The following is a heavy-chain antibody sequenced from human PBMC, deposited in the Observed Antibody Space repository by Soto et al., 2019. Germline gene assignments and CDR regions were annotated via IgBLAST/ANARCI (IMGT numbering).Heavy chain of an antibody. J-gene: IGHJ5*02. Sequence: PSETLSLTCAVSGGSISSGGYSWSWIRQPPGKGLEWIGEIYHSGSTNYNPSLKSRVTISVDKSKNQFSLKLSSVTAADTAVYYCAREGIAAAGTIWFDPWGQGTLVTVSS. D-gene: IGHD6-13*01. CDR3: AREGIAAAGTIWFDP. V-gene: IGHV4-30-2*01. CDR2: IYHSGST. CDR1: GGSISSGGYS.